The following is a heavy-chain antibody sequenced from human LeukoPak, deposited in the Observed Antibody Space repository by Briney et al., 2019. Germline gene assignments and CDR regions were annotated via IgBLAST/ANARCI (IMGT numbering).Heavy chain of an antibody. Sequence: ASVKVSCKASGYTFTDYYMYWVRQAPGQGLEWMGWINPNSGGTNYAQKFQGRVTMTRDTSISTAYMELSRLRSDNTAVYYCARGIPHKWFDPWGQGTLVTVSS. CDR3: ARGIPHKWFDP. CDR2: INPNSGGT. CDR1: GYTFTDYY. J-gene: IGHJ5*02. V-gene: IGHV1-2*02.